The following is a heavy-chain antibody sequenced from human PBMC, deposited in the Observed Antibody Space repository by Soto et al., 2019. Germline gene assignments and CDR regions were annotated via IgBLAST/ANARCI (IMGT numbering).Heavy chain of an antibody. CDR3: ARVGRGFDWVNGMDV. Sequence: VKVSCKASGGTFSSYAISWVRQAPGQGLEWMGGIIPIFGTANYAQKFQGRVTITADESTSTAYMELSSLRSEDTAVYYCARVGRGFDWVNGMDVWGQGTTVTVSS. D-gene: IGHD3-9*01. V-gene: IGHV1-69*13. CDR1: GGTFSSYA. CDR2: IIPIFGTA. J-gene: IGHJ6*02.